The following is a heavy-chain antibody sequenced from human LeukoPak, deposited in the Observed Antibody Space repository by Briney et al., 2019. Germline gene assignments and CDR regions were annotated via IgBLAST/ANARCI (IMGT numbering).Heavy chain of an antibody. CDR1: GYTLTELS. V-gene: IGHV1-24*01. J-gene: IGHJ4*02. CDR3: ATVRDEQIKDYYDSSGYYHHFDY. Sequence: GASVKVSCKVSGYTLTELSMHWVRQAPGKGLEWMGGFDPEDGETIYAQKFQGRVTMTEDTSTDTAYMELSSLRSEDTAVYYCATVRDEQIKDYYDSSGYYHHFDYWGQGTLVTVSS. D-gene: IGHD3-22*01. CDR2: FDPEDGET.